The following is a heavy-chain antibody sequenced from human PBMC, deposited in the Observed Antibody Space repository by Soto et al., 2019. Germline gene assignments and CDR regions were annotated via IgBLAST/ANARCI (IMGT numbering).Heavy chain of an antibody. CDR3: ARPWRYCSGGSCYLYYYGMDV. V-gene: IGHV1-18*01. Sequence: ASVKVSCKASGDTFTTYDINWVRQATGQGLEWMGWISAYNGNTNYAQKLQGRVTMTTDTSTSTAYMELRSLRSDDTAVYYCARPWRYCSGGSCYLYYYGMDVWGQGTTVTVSS. CDR1: GDTFTTYD. J-gene: IGHJ6*02. CDR2: ISAYNGNT. D-gene: IGHD2-15*01.